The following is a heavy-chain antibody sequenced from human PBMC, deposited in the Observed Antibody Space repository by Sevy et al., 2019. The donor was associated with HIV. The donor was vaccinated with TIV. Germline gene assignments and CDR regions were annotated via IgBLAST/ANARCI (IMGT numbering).Heavy chain of an antibody. CDR3: VRAIQLAASY. CDR1: AINIRDYW. V-gene: IGHV3-7*02. J-gene: IGHJ4*02. D-gene: IGHD2-15*01. Sequence: GGSLRLSCEASAINIRDYWMNWVRQAPGKGLEWVANINPDGSKIYYADSVKGRLPISRDSAKNSVFLQMTSLRAEETAVYYCVRAIQLAASYWGQGMLVTVSS. CDR2: INPDGSKI.